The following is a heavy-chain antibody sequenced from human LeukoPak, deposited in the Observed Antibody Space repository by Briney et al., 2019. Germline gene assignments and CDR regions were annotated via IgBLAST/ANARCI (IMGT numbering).Heavy chain of an antibody. D-gene: IGHD3-3*01. V-gene: IGHV3-53*01. CDR2: IYSGGST. CDR1: GFTVSSNY. CDR3: ARDSSPLYYDFWSGTKYYFDY. Sequence: PGGSLRLSCAASGFTVSSNYMSWVRQAPGKGLEWVSVIYSGGSTYYADSVKGRFTISRDNAKNSLYLQMNSLRAEDTAVYYCARDSSPLYYDFWSGTKYYFDYWGQGTLVTVSS. J-gene: IGHJ4*02.